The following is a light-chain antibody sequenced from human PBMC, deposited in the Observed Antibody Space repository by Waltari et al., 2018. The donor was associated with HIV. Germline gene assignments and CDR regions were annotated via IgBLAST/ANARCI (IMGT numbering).Light chain of an antibody. CDR2: WAS. CDR1: QSVFHSSNSNNY. V-gene: IGKV4-1*01. CDR3: LQYYSTPS. Sequence: IVMTQSPASLVVSLGERATIACKPSQSVFHSSNSNNYLAWYQHKPGQSPKLLLYWASTREFGVPDRFSGSGSGTDFTLTINSLQAEDAAVYYCLQYYSTPSFGQGTRLEIK. J-gene: IGKJ5*01.